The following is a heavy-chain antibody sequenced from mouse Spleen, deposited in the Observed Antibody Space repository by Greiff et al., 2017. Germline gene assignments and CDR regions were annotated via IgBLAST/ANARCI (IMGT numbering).Heavy chain of an antibody. J-gene: IGHJ3*01. CDR1: GYAFSSSW. D-gene: IGHD2-1*01. V-gene: IGHV1-82*01. CDR3: ARGGLLWYLSFAY. Sequence: QVQLKESGPELVKPGASVKISCKASGYAFSSSWMNWVKQRPGKGLEWIGRIYPGDGDTNYNGKFKGKATLTADKSSSTAYMQLSSLTSEDSAVYFCARGGLLWYLSFAYWGQGTLVTVSA. CDR2: IYPGDGDT.